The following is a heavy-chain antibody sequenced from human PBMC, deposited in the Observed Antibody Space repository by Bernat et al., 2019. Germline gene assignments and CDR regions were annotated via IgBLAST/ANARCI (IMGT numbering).Heavy chain of an antibody. D-gene: IGHD6-6*01. V-gene: IGHV4-39*01. CDR3: ARLPGAKAARPRNWYFDL. Sequence: QLQLQESGPGLVKPSETLSLTCTVSGGSISSSSYYWGWIRQPPGKGLEWIGSIYYSGSTYYNPSLKSRVTISVDTSKNQFSLKLSSVTAADTAVYYCARLPGAKAARPRNWYFDLWGRGTLVTVSS. CDR2: IYYSGST. J-gene: IGHJ2*01. CDR1: GGSISSSSYY.